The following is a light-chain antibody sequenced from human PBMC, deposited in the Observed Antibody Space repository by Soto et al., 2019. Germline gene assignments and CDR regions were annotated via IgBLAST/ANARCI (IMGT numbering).Light chain of an antibody. Sequence: QSLLTQPASACGSPGQSVTISCTGTSSDVGGYNYVSWFQQHPVKAPKLIIHEVNQRPSGVHDRFSGSKSGNTASLTVSGLQAEDEGTYYCSSYGGYNNVVFGTGTKVTVL. CDR3: SSYGGYNNVV. J-gene: IGLJ1*01. V-gene: IGLV2-8*01. CDR2: EVN. CDR1: SSDVGGYNY.